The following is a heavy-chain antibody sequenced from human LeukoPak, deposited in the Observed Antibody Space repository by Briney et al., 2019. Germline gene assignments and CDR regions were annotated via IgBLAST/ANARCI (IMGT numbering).Heavy chain of an antibody. CDR1: GGSIRNSSFY. J-gene: IGHJ4*02. Sequence: SETLSLTCAVSGGSIRNSSFYWGWIRQPPGKGLEWIASIYSTGTTYYNPSIKSRITIFVDTSKNQVSLKLRSVTAADTAVYYCARRGYWGQGTLVTVSS. CDR3: ARRGY. V-gene: IGHV4-39*01. CDR2: IYSTGTT.